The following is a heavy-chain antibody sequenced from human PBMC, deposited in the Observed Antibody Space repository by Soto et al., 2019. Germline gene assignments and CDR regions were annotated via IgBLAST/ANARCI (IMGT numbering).Heavy chain of an antibody. CDR3: AREGIYDILTGYPYNWFDP. Sequence: ASVKVSCKASGGTFSSYAISWVRQAPGQGLEWMGGIIPIFGTANYAQKFQGRVTITADESTSTAYMELSSLRSEDTAVYYCAREGIYDILTGYPYNWFDPWGQGTLVTVSS. CDR1: GGTFSSYA. D-gene: IGHD3-9*01. V-gene: IGHV1-69*13. CDR2: IIPIFGTA. J-gene: IGHJ5*02.